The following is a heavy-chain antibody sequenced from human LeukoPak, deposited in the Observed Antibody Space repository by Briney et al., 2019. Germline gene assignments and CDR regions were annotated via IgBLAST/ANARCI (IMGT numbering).Heavy chain of an antibody. CDR1: GYAFSSYA. Sequence: VGSLRLSCAASGYAFSSYAMHWVRQAPGKGPEWVAAISTDGSNRFYADSVKGRFTFSRDNSKNTLYLQMNSLRVEDTATYYCARVQSGSDAFDIWGQGRMFTASS. J-gene: IGHJ3*02. V-gene: IGHV3-30-3*01. CDR3: ARVQSGSDAFDI. CDR2: ISTDGSNR.